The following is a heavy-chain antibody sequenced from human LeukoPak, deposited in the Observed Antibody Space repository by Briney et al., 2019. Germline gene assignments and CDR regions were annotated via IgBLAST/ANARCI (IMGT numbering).Heavy chain of an antibody. D-gene: IGHD5-18*01. CDR1: GYTFTTYY. V-gene: IGHV1-2*04. CDR3: ARGRYSYAYDY. CDR2: INPNSGGT. J-gene: IGHJ4*02. Sequence: GASVKVSCKASGYTFTTYYMHWVRQAPGQGLEWMGWINPNSGGTNYAQRFQGWFTMTRDTSISTVYMELSSLKSDDTAVYYCARGRYSYAYDYWGQGTLVTVSS.